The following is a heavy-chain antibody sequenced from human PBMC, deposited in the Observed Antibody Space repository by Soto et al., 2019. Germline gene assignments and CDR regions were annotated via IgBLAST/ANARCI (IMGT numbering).Heavy chain of an antibody. V-gene: IGHV3-33*05. D-gene: IGHD3-16*01. CDR1: GFTFRSYV. Sequence: QVQLVESGGGVVQPGTSLRLSCVGSGFTFRSYVIHWVRQAPGKGLEWVALTSYDGSNNFYGDSGKGRFTISRHNSRNPVELQMDRLTFEDTALYYCARWGTTGGLDVWGQGTLVSVSS. CDR3: ARWGTTGGLDV. J-gene: IGHJ4*02. CDR2: TSYDGSNN.